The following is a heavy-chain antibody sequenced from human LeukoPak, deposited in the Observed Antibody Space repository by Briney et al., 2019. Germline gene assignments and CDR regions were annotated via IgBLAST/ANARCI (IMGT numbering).Heavy chain of an antibody. Sequence: GGSLRLSCAASGFTFSSYGMHWVRQAPGKGLEWVAVIWYDGSNKYYADSVKGRFTISRDNSKNTLYLQMNSLRAEDTAVYYCAKEGQQWLVRYAFDIWGQGTMVTVSS. CDR2: IWYDGSNK. CDR1: GFTFSSYG. CDR3: AKEGQQWLVRYAFDI. D-gene: IGHD6-19*01. J-gene: IGHJ3*02. V-gene: IGHV3-33*06.